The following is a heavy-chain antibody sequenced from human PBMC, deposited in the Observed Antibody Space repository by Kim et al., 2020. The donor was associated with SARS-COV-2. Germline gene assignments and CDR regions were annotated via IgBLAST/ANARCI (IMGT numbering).Heavy chain of an antibody. J-gene: IGHJ5*02. V-gene: IGHV1-8*01. CDR3: ARAGDSMVRGGWFDP. Sequence: QKFQGRVTMTRNTSISTAYMELSSLRSEDTAVYYCARAGDSMVRGGWFDPWGQGTLVTVSS. D-gene: IGHD3-10*01.